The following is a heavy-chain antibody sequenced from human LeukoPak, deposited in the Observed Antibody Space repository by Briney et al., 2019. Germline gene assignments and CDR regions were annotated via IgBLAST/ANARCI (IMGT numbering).Heavy chain of an antibody. CDR3: ASQTVVPTAIQY. V-gene: IGHV3-11*04. Sequence: RGSLRLSCAASGFTFSDYYMSWIRQAPGKGLEWVSYISSSGSTIYYADSVKGRFTISRDNAKNSLYLQMNSLRAEDTAVYYCASQTVVPTAIQYWGQGTLVTVSS. D-gene: IGHD2-2*01. CDR2: ISSSGSTI. J-gene: IGHJ4*02. CDR1: GFTFSDYY.